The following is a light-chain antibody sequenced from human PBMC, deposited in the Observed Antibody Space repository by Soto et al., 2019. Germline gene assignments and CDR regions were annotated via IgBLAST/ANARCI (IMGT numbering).Light chain of an antibody. Sequence: DIQMTQSPSTLSASVGDRVTITCRASQSISYWLAWYQQKPGKAPNLLIYTASSLESGVPSRFSGSGSGTEFTLTISSLQHDDFATYYCQQYNNYWTFGQGTKVEIK. CDR1: QSISYW. V-gene: IGKV1-5*03. CDR2: TAS. J-gene: IGKJ1*01. CDR3: QQYNNYWT.